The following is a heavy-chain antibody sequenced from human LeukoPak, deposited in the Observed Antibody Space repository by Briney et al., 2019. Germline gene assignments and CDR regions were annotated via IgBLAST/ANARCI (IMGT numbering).Heavy chain of an antibody. CDR2: IYYSGST. CDR1: GGSISSYY. V-gene: IGHV4-59*01. D-gene: IGHD1-26*01. Sequence: SETLSLTCAGSGGSISSYYWSWIRQPPGKGLEWMGYIYYSGSTNYNPSLKSRVTISVDTSKNQFSLKLSSVTAADTAVYYWARDISIVRYNWFDPWGQGTLVTVSS. J-gene: IGHJ5*02. CDR3: ARDISIVRYNWFDP.